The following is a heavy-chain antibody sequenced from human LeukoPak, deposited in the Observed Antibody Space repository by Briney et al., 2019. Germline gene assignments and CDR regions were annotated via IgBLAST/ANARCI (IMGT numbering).Heavy chain of an antibody. CDR3: ARGRYFDWFFIDY. V-gene: IGHV4-59*01. Sequence: SETLSLTCTVSGGSISSYYWSWIRQPPGKGLEWIGYIYYSGSTNYNPSLKSRVTISVDTSKNQFSLKLSSVTAADTAVYYCARGRYFDWFFIDYWGQGTLVIVSS. CDR1: GGSISSYY. CDR2: IYYSGST. J-gene: IGHJ4*02. D-gene: IGHD3-9*01.